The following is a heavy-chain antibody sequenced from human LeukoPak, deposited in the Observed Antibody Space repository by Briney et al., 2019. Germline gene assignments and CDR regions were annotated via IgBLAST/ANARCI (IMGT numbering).Heavy chain of an antibody. J-gene: IGHJ4*02. CDR3: AKEERGYGFDY. V-gene: IGHV3-9*03. Sequence: GGSLRLACAASGFTFDVYAMHWVRQAPGKALERVSGISWNSGSIGYADSVKGRFTISRDNAKNSLYLQMNSLRAEDMALYYRAKEERGYGFDYWGQGTLVTVSS. CDR2: ISWNSGSI. D-gene: IGHD1-1*01. CDR1: GFTFDVYA.